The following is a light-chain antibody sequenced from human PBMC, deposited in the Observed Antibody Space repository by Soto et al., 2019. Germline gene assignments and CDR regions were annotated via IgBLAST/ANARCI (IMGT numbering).Light chain of an antibody. J-gene: IGKJ4*01. CDR3: QQYAGSPLT. Sequence: EIVLTQSPGTLSLSPGERATLSCRASQTVSSNYLAWYQQKPGQAPRLLIYGASSRATGIPDRFSGSGSGTDFTLTINRLEPEDFAVYYCQQYAGSPLTFGGGTKVEIK. V-gene: IGKV3-20*01. CDR1: QTVSSNY. CDR2: GAS.